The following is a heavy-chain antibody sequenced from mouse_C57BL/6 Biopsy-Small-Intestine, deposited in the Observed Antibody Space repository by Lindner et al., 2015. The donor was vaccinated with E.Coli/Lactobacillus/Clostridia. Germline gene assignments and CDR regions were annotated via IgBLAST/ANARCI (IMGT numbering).Heavy chain of an antibody. CDR2: ISPRTGGT. J-gene: IGHJ2*01. CDR1: GYSFTGSY. V-gene: IGHV1-42*01. D-gene: IGHD2-5*01. CDR3: TRSDYSNEFYFDY. Sequence: VQLQESGPELVKPGASVKISCKASGYSFTGSYMNWVKQSPEKSLEWIGEISPRTGGTTYNQKFKGKATLTVDKSSNTANMELNSLTSEDSAVYYCTRSDYSNEFYFDYWGQGTTLTVSS.